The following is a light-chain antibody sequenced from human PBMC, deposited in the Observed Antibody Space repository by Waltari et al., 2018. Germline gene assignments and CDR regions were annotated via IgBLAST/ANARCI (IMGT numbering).Light chain of an antibody. CDR1: RRDLGGSTF. Sequence: QSALTQPASVSGSPGQSLTISCTGTRRDLGGSTFVSWYQQHPGKAPKVLIYEGTKRPSGISNRFSGSKSGNTASLTISGLQAEDEADYYCCSYAGRITFVVFGGGTKLTVL. CDR2: EGT. V-gene: IGLV2-23*01. J-gene: IGLJ2*01. CDR3: CSYAGRITFVV.